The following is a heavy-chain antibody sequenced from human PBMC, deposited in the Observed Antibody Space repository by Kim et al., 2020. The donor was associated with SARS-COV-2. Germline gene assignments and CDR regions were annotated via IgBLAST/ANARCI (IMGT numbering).Heavy chain of an antibody. D-gene: IGHD1-26*01. CDR2: ISYDGSNK. V-gene: IGHV3-30*04. CDR3: ARVPSGSYTYDY. Sequence: GGSLRLSCAASGFTFSSYAMHWVRQAPGKGLEWVAVISYDGSNKYYADSVKGRFTISRDNSKNTLYLQMNSLRAEDTAVYYCARVPSGSYTYDYWGQGTLVTVSS. CDR1: GFTFSSYA. J-gene: IGHJ4*02.